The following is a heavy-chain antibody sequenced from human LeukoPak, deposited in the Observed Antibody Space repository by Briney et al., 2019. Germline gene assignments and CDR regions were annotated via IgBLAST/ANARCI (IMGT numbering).Heavy chain of an antibody. D-gene: IGHD6-19*01. V-gene: IGHV3-30*09. J-gene: IGHJ4*02. CDR3: ATVGNSSGWHDAFGYFDS. CDR1: GFNFSNYD. Sequence: PGGSLRLSCAASGFNFSNYDINWVRQAPGKGLEWMAVLSSDGSKKYYADSVKGRFVISGDNSMNTVYLQLTSLRADDTAVYYCATVGNSSGWHDAFGYFDSWGQGVLVTVSS. CDR2: LSSDGSKK.